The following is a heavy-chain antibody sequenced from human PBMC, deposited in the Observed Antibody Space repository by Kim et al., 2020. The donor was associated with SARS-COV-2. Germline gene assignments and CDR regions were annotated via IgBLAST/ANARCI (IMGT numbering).Heavy chain of an antibody. J-gene: IGHJ4*02. V-gene: IGHV3-23*01. D-gene: IGHD3-10*01. Sequence: YAASVKGRITIFRDNSKNTLYLQMNSLRAEDTAVYYCATLWGGGLSGDYWGQGTLVTVSS. CDR3: ATLWGGGLSGDY.